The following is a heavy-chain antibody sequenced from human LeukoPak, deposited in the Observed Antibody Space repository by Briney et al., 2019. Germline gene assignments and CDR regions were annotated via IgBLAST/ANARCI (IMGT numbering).Heavy chain of an antibody. D-gene: IGHD3-10*02. V-gene: IGHV3-74*01. Sequence: GGSLRLSCGASGFTFSSYWMHWVRQAPGKGLVWVSRINNDGSSTSYADSVQGRFTISRDNAKNSLYLQMNSLRAEDTAVYYCAELGITMIGGVWGKGTTVTISS. CDR1: GFTFSSYW. J-gene: IGHJ6*04. CDR2: INNDGSST. CDR3: AELGITMIGGV.